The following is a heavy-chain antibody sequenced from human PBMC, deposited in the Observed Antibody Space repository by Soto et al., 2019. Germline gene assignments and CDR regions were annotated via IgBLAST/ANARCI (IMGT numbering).Heavy chain of an antibody. CDR2: IYWDDDK. V-gene: IGHV2-5*02. J-gene: IGHJ4*02. CDR3: AHRVLRTVFGLVTTTAIYFDF. Sequence: QITLKESGPTVVKPTETLTLTCTFSGFSLTTSGVGVGWVRQSPGKAPEWLALIYWDDDKRYSTSLKSRLTITKDTSKNQVVLPMAYVDPADTATYYCAHRVLRTVFGLVTTTAIYFDFWGQGTPVVVSS. D-gene: IGHD3-3*01. CDR1: GFSLTTSGVG.